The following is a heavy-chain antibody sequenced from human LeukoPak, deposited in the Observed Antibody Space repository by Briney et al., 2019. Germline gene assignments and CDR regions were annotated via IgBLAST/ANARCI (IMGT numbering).Heavy chain of an antibody. Sequence: GGSLRLSCAASGFTFSSYWMHWVRHAPGKGLVWVSRINSDGSSTSYADSVKGRFTISRDSAKNSLYLQMSSLRDEDTAVYYCARDAGNSGYGMDVWGQGTTVTVSS. J-gene: IGHJ6*02. CDR3: ARDAGNSGYGMDV. CDR1: GFTFSSYW. V-gene: IGHV3-74*01. D-gene: IGHD5-12*01. CDR2: INSDGSST.